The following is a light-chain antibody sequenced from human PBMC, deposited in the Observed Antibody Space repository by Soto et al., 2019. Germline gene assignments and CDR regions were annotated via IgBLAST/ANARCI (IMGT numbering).Light chain of an antibody. CDR2: EVN. V-gene: IGLV2-8*01. CDR1: NSDVGHYNY. CDR3: NSYGGSNNLV. Sequence: QSALIQPPSASGSPGQSVTISCTGTNSDVGHYNYVSWYQQHPGTAPKLILYEVNTRPSGVPDRFSGSKSGNTASLTVSGLQVEDEADYYCNSYGGSNNLVFGGGTKVTVL. J-gene: IGLJ3*02.